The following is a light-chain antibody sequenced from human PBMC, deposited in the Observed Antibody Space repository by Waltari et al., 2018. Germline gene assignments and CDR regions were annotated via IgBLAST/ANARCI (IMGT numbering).Light chain of an antibody. V-gene: IGKV3-20*01. CDR1: QSISKD. J-gene: IGKJ1*01. CDR3: QNHERLPAT. Sequence: EVVLTQSPGPLSLPPGERATLSCRASQSISKDLVWYQQRPGQAPRLRLYAASTRATGIPDRFSGSGFGTDFSLTISRLEPEDFAVYYCQNHERLPATFGQGTRVEIK. CDR2: AAS.